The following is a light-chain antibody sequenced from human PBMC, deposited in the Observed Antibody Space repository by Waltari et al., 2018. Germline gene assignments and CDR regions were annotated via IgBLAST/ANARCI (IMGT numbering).Light chain of an antibody. CDR3: ASWDDSLSGHWV. CDR2: SNE. CDR1: SSNIGGNT. V-gene: IGLV1-44*01. J-gene: IGLJ3*02. Sequence: QSVLTQSPSASGTPGQRVTMSCSGSSSNIGGNTVSWYQHLPGTAPKLLIYSNEERPAGVPDRFSGSKSGTSASLAISGLQSEDEADYYWASWDDSLSGHWVFGGGTKLTVL.